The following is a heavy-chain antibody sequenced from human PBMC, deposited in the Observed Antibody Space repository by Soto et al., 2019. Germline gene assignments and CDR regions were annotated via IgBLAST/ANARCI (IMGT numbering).Heavy chain of an antibody. CDR1: GFTFRNYE. CDR3: ARYGTRADW. V-gene: IGHV3-48*03. J-gene: IGHJ4*02. D-gene: IGHD1-1*01. CDR2: ISSSGSTT. Sequence: EVQRVESGGGFVQPGGSLRLSCPASGFTFRNYEMKWVRKAPGKGLEWVAYISSSGSTTYYADFAAGRFTISRDNAKESLYLHLNSLRVEDTAVYYCARYGTRADWWGLGTQVTVSS.